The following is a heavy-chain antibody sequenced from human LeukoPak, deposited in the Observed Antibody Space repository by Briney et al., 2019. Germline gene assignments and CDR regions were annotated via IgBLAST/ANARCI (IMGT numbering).Heavy chain of an antibody. CDR2: IDHREST. J-gene: IGHJ6*02. CDR3: ASRMYYYYGMDV. Sequence: SETLSLTCAVYGGSFSGYYWSWLRQPPGKGLEWIGEIDHRESTTYNPSLKSRVTISVDTSKNQFSLKLNSVTAADTAVYYCASRMYYYYGMDVWGQGTTVIVSS. V-gene: IGHV4-34*01. CDR1: GGSFSGYY.